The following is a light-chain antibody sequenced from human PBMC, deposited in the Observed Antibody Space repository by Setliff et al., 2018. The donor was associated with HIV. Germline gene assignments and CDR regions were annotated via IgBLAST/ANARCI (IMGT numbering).Light chain of an antibody. CDR1: SSDVGGYRY. CDR3: ISYATTNTLP. Sequence: QSVLTQPASVSGSPGQSITISCTGTSSDVGGYRYVSWYQQHPGKAPKLIIYEVRNRPSGVSNRFSGSKSGNTASLTISGLQAEDEADYYCISYATTNTLPFGTGTKVTVL. J-gene: IGLJ1*01. CDR2: EVR. V-gene: IGLV2-14*01.